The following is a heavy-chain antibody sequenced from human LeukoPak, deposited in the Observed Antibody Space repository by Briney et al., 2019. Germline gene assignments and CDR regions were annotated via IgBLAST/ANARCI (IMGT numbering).Heavy chain of an antibody. CDR3: AGDYFAIFEVAAAGTYYYYGMDV. J-gene: IGHJ6*02. V-gene: IGHV1-18*01. Sequence: GASVKVSCKASGYTFISYGFSWVRQAPGQGLEWMGWISAYNGITNYAQKFQGRVTMTTDTSTSTAYMELRSLRAEDTAVYYCAGDYFAIFEVAAAGTYYYYGMDVWGQGTTVTVSS. CDR2: ISAYNGIT. CDR1: GYTFISYG. D-gene: IGHD6-13*01.